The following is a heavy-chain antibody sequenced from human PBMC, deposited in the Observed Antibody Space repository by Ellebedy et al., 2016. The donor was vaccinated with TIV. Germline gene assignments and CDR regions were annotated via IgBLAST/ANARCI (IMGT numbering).Heavy chain of an antibody. CDR1: GFTFSDHY. D-gene: IGHD4-17*01. CDR2: TRDKPNSYTT. Sequence: SLKISCAASGFTFSDHYMDWVRQAPGKGLEWVGRTRDKPNSYTTEYAASVKGRFTISRDDSKNLLYLQMNSLKTEDTAVYYCATVTTSKWGQGTLVTVSS. CDR3: ATVTTSK. J-gene: IGHJ4*02. V-gene: IGHV3-72*01.